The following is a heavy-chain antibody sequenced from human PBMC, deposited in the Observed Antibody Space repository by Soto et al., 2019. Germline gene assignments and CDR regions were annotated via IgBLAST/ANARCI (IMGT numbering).Heavy chain of an antibody. J-gene: IGHJ4*02. D-gene: IGHD6-19*01. CDR2: ISYDGSNK. V-gene: IGHV3-30-3*01. CDR3: ASPGGYSSGWAY. Sequence: QVQLVESGGGVVQPGRSLRLSCAASGFTFSSYAMHWVRQAPGKGLEWVAVISYDGSNKSYEDSVKGRFTISRDNSKNTLYLQMNSLRAEDTAVYYCASPGGYSSGWAYWGQGTLVTVSS. CDR1: GFTFSSYA.